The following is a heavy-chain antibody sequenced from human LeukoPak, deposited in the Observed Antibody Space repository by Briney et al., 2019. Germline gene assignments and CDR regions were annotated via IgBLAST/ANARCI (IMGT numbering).Heavy chain of an antibody. CDR2: IYYSGST. CDR1: GGSFSSYY. Sequence: SETLSLTCAVYGGSFSSYYWSWIRQPPGKGLEWIGYIYYSGSTNYNPSLKSRVTISVDTSKNQFSLKLSSVTAADTAVYYCARGGSYLGHCDYWGQGTLVTVSS. V-gene: IGHV4-59*01. D-gene: IGHD1-26*01. J-gene: IGHJ4*02. CDR3: ARGGSYLGHCDY.